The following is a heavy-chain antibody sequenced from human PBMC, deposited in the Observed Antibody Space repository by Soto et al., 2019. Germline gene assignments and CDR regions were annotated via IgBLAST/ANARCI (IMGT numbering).Heavy chain of an antibody. CDR2: IIPILGIA. V-gene: IGHV1-69*08. D-gene: IGHD1-1*01. Sequence: QVQLVQSGAEVKKPGSSVKVSCKASGGTFSSYTISWVRQAPGQGLEWMGRIIPILGIANYAQKFQGRATITADKSTRTAAMELSSLRSEDTAMYYCARDLRYNCNDGNGGGDYWGQGTLVTVSS. CDR1: GGTFSSYT. CDR3: ARDLRYNCNDGNGGGDY. J-gene: IGHJ4*02.